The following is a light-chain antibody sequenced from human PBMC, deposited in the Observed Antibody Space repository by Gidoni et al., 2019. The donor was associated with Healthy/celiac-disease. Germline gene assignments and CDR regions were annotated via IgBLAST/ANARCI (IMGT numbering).Light chain of an antibody. CDR3: QQANSFPHT. CDR2: AAS. V-gene: IGKV1-12*01. Sequence: DIPLTQSPSSVSASVGDRVTITCRASQGISIWLAWYQQKPGKAPKLLIDAASSLQSGVPARFSGSGSGTDFTLTIISLQPEDFATYYCQQANSFPHTFGQGTKLEIK. CDR1: QGISIW. J-gene: IGKJ2*01.